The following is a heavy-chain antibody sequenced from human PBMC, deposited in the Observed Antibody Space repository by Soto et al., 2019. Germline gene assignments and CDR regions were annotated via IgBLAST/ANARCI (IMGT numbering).Heavy chain of an antibody. CDR2: AYYRSKWKN. CDR1: GDSVSSNSAA. CDR3: AGYLHSSRELGFAP. J-gene: IGHJ5*02. D-gene: IGHD6-19*01. V-gene: IGHV6-1*01. Sequence: SQTLPLTCAISGDSVSSNSAAWNWIRQSPSRGLEWLGRAYYRSKWKNDYAVSVKSRITIKPDTSKNQFSLQLNSVTPEDTAVYFCAGYLHSSRELGFAPWGPGTHVTVSS.